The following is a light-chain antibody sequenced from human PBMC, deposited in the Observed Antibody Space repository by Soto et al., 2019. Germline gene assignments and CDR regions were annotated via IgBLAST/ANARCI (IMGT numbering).Light chain of an antibody. Sequence: DIQLTQSPSFLSASVGDRVTITCRASQGISTFLAWYQQKPGKAPKLLIYAASILQSGVPSRFRGSGSGTDFTLTISSLQPDDFATYYCQQYNSYSRTFGQGTKV. J-gene: IGKJ1*01. CDR2: AAS. CDR3: QQYNSYSRT. V-gene: IGKV1-9*01. CDR1: QGISTF.